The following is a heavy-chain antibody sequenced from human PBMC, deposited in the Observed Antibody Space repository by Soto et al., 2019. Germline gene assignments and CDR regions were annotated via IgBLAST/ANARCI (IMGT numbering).Heavy chain of an antibody. J-gene: IGHJ6*02. CDR3: ARDDLQGGV. D-gene: IGHD1-1*01. V-gene: IGHV3-33*01. CDR1: GFTFSSDG. CDR2: IWYDGSNK. Sequence: VGSLRLSCAASGFTFSSDGMHWVREARGKGLEWVAVIWYDGSNKYYADSVKGRFTISRDNSKNTLYLQMNSLRAEETAVYYYARDDLQGGVWGQAPTVTVSS.